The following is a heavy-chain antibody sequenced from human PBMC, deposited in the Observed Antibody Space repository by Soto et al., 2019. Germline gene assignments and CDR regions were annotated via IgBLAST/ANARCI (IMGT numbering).Heavy chain of an antibody. CDR3: ARVLGYSGYDNWFDP. V-gene: IGHV3-21*01. CDR1: GLTFSSYS. D-gene: IGHD5-12*01. J-gene: IGHJ5*02. CDR2: ISSSSSYI. Sequence: EVQLVESGGGLVKPGGSLRLSCAASGLTFSSYSMNWVRQAPGKGLEWVSSISSSSSYIYYADSVKGRFTISRDNAKNSLYLQMNSLRAEDTAVYYCARVLGYSGYDNWFDPWGQGTLVTVSS.